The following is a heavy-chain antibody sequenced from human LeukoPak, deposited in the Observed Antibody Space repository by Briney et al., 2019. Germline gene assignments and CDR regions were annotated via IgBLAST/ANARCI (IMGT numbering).Heavy chain of an antibody. D-gene: IGHD3-22*01. Sequence: SETLSLTCTVSGGSISSYCRSWIRQPAGKGLEWIGRIYTSGSNNYNPSLKSRGTMSVETPTNQFSLKLSSVTVADPAGFYCPASYYEVKSGEYFQYWGRGSLVTVS. V-gene: IGHV4-4*07. CDR2: IYTSGSN. CDR1: GGSISSYC. CDR3: PASYYEVKSGEYFQY. J-gene: IGHJ1*01.